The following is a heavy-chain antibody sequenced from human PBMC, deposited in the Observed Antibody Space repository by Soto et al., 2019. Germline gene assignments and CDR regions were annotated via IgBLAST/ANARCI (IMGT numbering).Heavy chain of an antibody. CDR2: MTPKSGGT. CDR1: GYSFQTYD. Sequence: QAQLVQSGAEVKKPGASVKVSCRASGYSFQTYDIVWVRQATGQGLGWMGWMTPKSGGTVYAQNFQGRVTMTRDTSMNTAYMELSSLSSEDTALYYCETDQYQQQLVTWGQGTPVTVSS. V-gene: IGHV1-8*02. CDR3: ETDQYQQQLVT. J-gene: IGHJ5*02. D-gene: IGHD6-13*01.